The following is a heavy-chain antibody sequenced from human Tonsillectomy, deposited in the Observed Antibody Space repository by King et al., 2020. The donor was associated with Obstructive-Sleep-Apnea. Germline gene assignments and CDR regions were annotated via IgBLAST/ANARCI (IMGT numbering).Heavy chain of an antibody. V-gene: IGHV3-30*03. CDR1: GFTFSSYG. CDR3: VRGRAYTLDGPFDP. Sequence: VQLVESGGGVVQPGRSLRLSCAASGFTFSSYGMHWVRQAPGKGLEWVAVMSDDGTNKYYADSVKGRFTISRDNSKNTVYLQTNSLTAEDTAGYYCVRGRAYTLDGPFDPWGQGALVTVSA. CDR2: MSDDGTNK. J-gene: IGHJ5*02. D-gene: IGHD2-2*02.